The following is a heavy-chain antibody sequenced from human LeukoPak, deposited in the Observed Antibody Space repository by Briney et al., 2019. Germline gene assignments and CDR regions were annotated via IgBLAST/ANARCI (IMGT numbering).Heavy chain of an antibody. CDR3: ASHDTVVPVTWYVDL. CDR2: IYYSGST. J-gene: IGHJ2*01. D-gene: IGHD3-22*01. CDR1: GGSITGVY. Sequence: SETLSLTCTLSGGSITGVYWSGSPQPPGEGLEWIGYIYYSGSTNYNPSLKSRVTISVDTSNNQFSLRLRSVTAADTAVYFCASHDTVVPVTWYVDLWGRGTLVTVSS. V-gene: IGHV4-59*08.